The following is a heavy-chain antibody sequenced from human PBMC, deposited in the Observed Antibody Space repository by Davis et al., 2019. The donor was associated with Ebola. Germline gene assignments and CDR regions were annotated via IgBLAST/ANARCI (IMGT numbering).Heavy chain of an antibody. V-gene: IGHV3-48*03. CDR2: ISSSGSII. CDR3: ARGSL. J-gene: IGHJ4*02. CDR1: GFTFSSYE. Sequence: GESLKISCAASGFTFSSYEMNWVRQAPGKGLEWVSYISSSGSIIYYADYVKGRFTVSRDNSTNTVYLQMNSLRAEDTAVYYCARGSLWGRGTLVIVSS.